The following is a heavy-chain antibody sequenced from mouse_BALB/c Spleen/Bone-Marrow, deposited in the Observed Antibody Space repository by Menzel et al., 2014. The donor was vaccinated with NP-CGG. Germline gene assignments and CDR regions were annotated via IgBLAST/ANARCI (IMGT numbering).Heavy chain of an antibody. Sequence: DVKLVEPGPGLVKPSQSLSLTCSVTGYSITSGYYWNWIRQFPGNKLEWMGYISYDGSNNYNPSLKNRISITRDTSKNQFFLKLNSVTTEDTATYYCARGDGNYGGAMDYWGQGTSVTVSS. CDR1: GYSITSGYY. CDR2: ISYDGSN. CDR3: ARGDGNYGGAMDY. D-gene: IGHD2-1*01. J-gene: IGHJ4*01. V-gene: IGHV3-6*02.